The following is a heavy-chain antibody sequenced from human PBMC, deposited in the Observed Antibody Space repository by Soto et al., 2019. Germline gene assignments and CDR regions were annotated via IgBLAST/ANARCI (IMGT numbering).Heavy chain of an antibody. J-gene: IGHJ4*02. Sequence: QVQLQESGPGLVKPSETLSLSCAVSGVSITSTDWWSWVRQPPGKGLQWIGEVSLGWGANYIPALMSRVTVTVDNSKNQCSLTLSSVAAAATAVYFCAGSTADTTLKESTFWGQGSLVTVSS. D-gene: IGHD4-4*01. V-gene: IGHV4-4*02. CDR2: VSLGWGA. CDR1: GVSITSTDW. CDR3: AGSTADTTLKESTF.